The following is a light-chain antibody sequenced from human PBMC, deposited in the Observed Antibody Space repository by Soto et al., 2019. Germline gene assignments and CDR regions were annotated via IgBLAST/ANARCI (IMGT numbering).Light chain of an antibody. CDR3: QQDQNYPVT. CDR1: QGISNH. CDR2: EVP. Sequence: DIEMTQSPPSVSASVGDSVTITCRASQGISNHLAWFQLKPGKAPKSLIYEVPSLQSGVPSKFSGSVSETDFTRTVSSLQPEDFASYYCQQDQNYPVTFGGGTKVEIK. V-gene: IGKV1-16*02. J-gene: IGKJ4*01.